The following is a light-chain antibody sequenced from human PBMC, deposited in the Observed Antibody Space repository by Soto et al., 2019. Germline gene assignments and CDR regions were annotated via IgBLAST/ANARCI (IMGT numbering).Light chain of an antibody. J-gene: IGLJ1*01. V-gene: IGLV2-8*01. CDR3: SSYAGSPYYV. CDR1: SSDVGGYDY. CDR2: EVS. Sequence: QSVLTQPPSASGSPGQSVTISRTGTSSDVGGYDYVSWYQQHPGKAPKLIIYEVSKRPSAVPDRFSGSKSGNTASLTVSGLQAEDESDYYCSSYAGSPYYVFGTGTKVTVL.